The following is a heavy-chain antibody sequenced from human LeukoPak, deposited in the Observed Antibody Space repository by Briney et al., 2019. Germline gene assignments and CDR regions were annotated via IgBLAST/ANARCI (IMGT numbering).Heavy chain of an antibody. CDR3: AKDHRYSYGYGEFDY. D-gene: IGHD5-18*01. V-gene: IGHV4-39*07. CDR1: GGSISTSNYY. Sequence: PSQTLSLTCTVSGGSISTSNYYWGWIRQPPGKGLEWIGNIFYSGSTYYSPSLRSRVTISLDTSRNQFSLKLNSVTAADTAVYYCAKDHRYSYGYGEFDYWGQGTLVTASS. J-gene: IGHJ4*02. CDR2: IFYSGST.